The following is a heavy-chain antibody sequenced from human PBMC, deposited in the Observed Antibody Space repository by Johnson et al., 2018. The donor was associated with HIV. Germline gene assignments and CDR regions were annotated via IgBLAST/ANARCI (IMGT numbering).Heavy chain of an antibody. CDR3: AKESETYGGNIGFQHAFDI. CDR2: ISGSGGST. D-gene: IGHD4-23*01. CDR1: GFTFSSYA. V-gene: IGHV3-23*04. J-gene: IGHJ3*02. Sequence: VQLVESGGDLVKPGVSLRLSCAASGFTFSSYAMSWVRQAPGKGLEWVSAISGSGGSTYYADSVKGRFTISRDNSKNTLYLQMNSLRAYDTAVYYCAKESETYGGNIGFQHAFDIWGQGTMVTVSS.